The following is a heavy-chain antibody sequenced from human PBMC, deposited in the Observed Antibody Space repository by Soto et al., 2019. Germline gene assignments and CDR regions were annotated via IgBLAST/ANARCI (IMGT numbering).Heavy chain of an antibody. CDR2: IYPGDHET. V-gene: IGHV5-51*01. CDR1: GYTFSNFW. Sequence: LKISCQCSGYTFSNFWIGWVRQLPGKGLEWMGIIYPGDHETRYSPSFHGKVTISADKSINTAYLQWNSLEASDTASYFCARSPRSSPYFDYWGQGALVTVSS. J-gene: IGHJ4*02. D-gene: IGHD6-13*01. CDR3: ARSPRSSPYFDY.